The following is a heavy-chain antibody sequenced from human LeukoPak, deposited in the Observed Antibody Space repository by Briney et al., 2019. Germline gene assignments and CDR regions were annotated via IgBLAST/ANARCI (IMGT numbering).Heavy chain of an antibody. Sequence: GGSLRLSCAASGFTFSSYAMHWVRQAPDKGLEWVAVISYDGSNKYYADSVKGRFTISRDNSKNTLYLQMNSLRAEDTAVYYCARDSTRGTFDYWGQGTLVTVSS. D-gene: IGHD3-10*01. CDR3: ARDSTRGTFDY. J-gene: IGHJ4*02. CDR2: ISYDGSNK. CDR1: GFTFSSYA. V-gene: IGHV3-30*01.